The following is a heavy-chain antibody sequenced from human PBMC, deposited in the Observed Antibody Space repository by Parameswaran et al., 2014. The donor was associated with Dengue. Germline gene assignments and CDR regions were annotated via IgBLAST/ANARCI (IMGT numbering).Heavy chain of an antibody. V-gene: IGHV4-34*01. Sequence: RWIRQPPGKGLEWIGEINHSGSTNYNPSLKSRVTISVDTSKNQFSLKLSSVTAADTAVYYCAVPVHYDSSDYYIFGHWGQGTLVTVSS. D-gene: IGHD3-22*01. J-gene: IGHJ4*02. CDR2: INHSGST. CDR3: AVPVHYDSSDYYIFGH.